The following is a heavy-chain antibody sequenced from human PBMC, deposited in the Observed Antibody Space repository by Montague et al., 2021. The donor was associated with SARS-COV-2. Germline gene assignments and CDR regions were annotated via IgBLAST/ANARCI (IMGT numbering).Heavy chain of an antibody. CDR1: GVSISSYY. CDR3: AKQALTRYCTSTTCFGAAFDM. CDR2: IYYSGST. D-gene: IGHD2-2*01. J-gene: IGHJ3*02. Sequence: SETLSLTCTVSGVSISSYYWTWIRQPPGKGLEWIGFIYYSGSTNYNPSPKSRVAISVDTSKNQFSLKLSSVTAADTAVYYCAKQALTRYCTSTTCFGAAFDMWGQGTMVTVSS. V-gene: IGHV4-59*08.